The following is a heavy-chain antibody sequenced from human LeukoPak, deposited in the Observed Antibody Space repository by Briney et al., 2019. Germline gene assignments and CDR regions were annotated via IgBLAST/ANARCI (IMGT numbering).Heavy chain of an antibody. D-gene: IGHD3-22*01. CDR3: ATEIPNHYDSSGIFSGMDV. CDR1: GGTFSSYA. J-gene: IGHJ6*02. V-gene: IGHV1-24*01. CDR2: FDPEDGET. Sequence: ASVKVSCKASGGTFSSYAISWVRQAPGKGLEWMGGFDPEDGETIYAQKFQGRVTMTEDTSTDTAYMELSSLRSEDTAVYYCATEIPNHYDSSGIFSGMDVWGQGTTVAVSS.